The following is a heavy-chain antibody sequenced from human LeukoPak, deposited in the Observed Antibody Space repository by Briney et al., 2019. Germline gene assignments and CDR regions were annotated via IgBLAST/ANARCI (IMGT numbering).Heavy chain of an antibody. V-gene: IGHV1-2*02. CDR1: GYTFTGYY. J-gene: IGHJ4*02. D-gene: IGHD3-3*01. CDR3: ARAPPGDDFWSGYYTS. Sequence: ASVKVSCKASGYTFTGYYMHWVRQAPGQGLEWMGWINPNSGGTNYAQKFQGRVTITADKSTSTAYMELSSLRSEDTAVYYCARAPPGDDFWSGYYTSWGQGTLVTVSS. CDR2: INPNSGGT.